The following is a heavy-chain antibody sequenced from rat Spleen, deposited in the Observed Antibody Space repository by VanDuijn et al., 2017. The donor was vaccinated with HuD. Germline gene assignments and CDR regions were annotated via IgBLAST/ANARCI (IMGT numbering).Heavy chain of an antibody. V-gene: IGHV5-7*01. CDR1: GFTFSNYD. CDR3: TRGYYFDY. CDR2: ISYDGSTP. J-gene: IGHJ2*01. Sequence: EVQVVESGGGIVQPGRSMKLSCAASGFTFSNYDMVWVRQAPTKGLKWVASISYDGSTPYYQDSVKGRFTISRDNAKSTLYLQMDSLRSEDTATYYCTRGYYFDYWGQGVMVTVSS.